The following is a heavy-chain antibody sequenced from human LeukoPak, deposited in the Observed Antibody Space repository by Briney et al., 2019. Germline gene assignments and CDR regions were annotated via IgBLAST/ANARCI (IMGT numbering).Heavy chain of an antibody. D-gene: IGHD6-13*01. V-gene: IGHV1-8*02. J-gene: IGHJ4*02. CDR2: INPNSGGT. CDR3: ARGTRGPQQLSY. Sequence: ASVKVSCKASGGTFSSYAISWVRQAPGQGLEWMGWINPNSGGTNYAQKFQGRVTMTRDTSTSTVYMELSSLRSEDTAVYYCARGTRGPQQLSYWGQGTLVTVSS. CDR1: GGTFSSYA.